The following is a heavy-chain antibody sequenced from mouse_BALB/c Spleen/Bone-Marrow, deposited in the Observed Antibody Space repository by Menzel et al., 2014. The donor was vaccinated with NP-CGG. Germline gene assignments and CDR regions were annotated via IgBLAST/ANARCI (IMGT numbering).Heavy chain of an antibody. CDR3: ARDDYDDQYYFDY. D-gene: IGHD2-4*01. V-gene: IGHV5-6-5*01. CDR1: GFTFSNYA. Sequence: EVKVVESGGGLVKPGGSLKLSCAASGFTFSNYAMSWVRQTPEKRLEWVASISSGGSTYYPDSVKGRFTISRDNARNILYLQMSSLRSEDTAMYYCARDDYDDQYYFDYWGQGTTLTVSS. CDR2: ISSGGST. J-gene: IGHJ2*01.